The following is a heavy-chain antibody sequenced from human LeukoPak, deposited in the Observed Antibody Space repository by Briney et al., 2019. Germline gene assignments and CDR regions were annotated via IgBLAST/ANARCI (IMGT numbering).Heavy chain of an antibody. J-gene: IGHJ4*02. CDR1: GYTLTELS. Sequence: ASVKVSCKVSGYTLTELSMHWVRQAPGKGLEWMGGFDPEDGETIYAQKFQGRVTMTEDTSTDTAYMELSSLRSEDTAVYYCATGRPADLWSGYYPYYWGQGTLVTVSS. CDR3: ATGRPADLWSGYYPYY. D-gene: IGHD3-3*01. CDR2: FDPEDGET. V-gene: IGHV1-24*01.